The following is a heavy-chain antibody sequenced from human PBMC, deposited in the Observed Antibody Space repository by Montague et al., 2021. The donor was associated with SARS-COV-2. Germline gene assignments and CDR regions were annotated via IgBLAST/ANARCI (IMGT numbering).Heavy chain of an antibody. CDR2: YYYSSSN. CDR1: GGSISSGGWY. D-gene: IGHD3-22*01. J-gene: IGHJ3*02. CDR3: ARDEGVTMIVVVVGAFDI. V-gene: IGHV4-31*03. Sequence: TLSLTCTVSGGSISSGGWYWSRISQHPGQGWVGYRYYYYSSSNYYTLKLRSRITIYAATYKNSLSLKLSSVTAAATAVYACARDEGVTMIVVVVGAFDIWGQGTMVTVSS.